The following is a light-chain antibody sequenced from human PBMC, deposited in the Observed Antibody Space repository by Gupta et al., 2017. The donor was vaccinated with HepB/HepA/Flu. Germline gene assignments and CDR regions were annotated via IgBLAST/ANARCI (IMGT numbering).Light chain of an antibody. CDR3: QSYDGSLSGSV. CDR2: RDT. V-gene: IGLV1-40*01. J-gene: IGLJ2*01. Sequence: QSVLTQPPSVSGAPGQRVTISCTGSRSNIGAGYDVQWYHQLPGTAPKLLIYRDTIRPSGVPARFSGSKSGASASLAITGLQAEDEADYYCQSYDGSLSGSVFGGGTKLTVL. CDR1: RSNIGAGYD.